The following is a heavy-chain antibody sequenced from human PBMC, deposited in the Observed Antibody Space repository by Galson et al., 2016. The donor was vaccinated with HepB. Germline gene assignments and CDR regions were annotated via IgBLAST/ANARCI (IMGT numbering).Heavy chain of an antibody. CDR1: GGSFDYFV. V-gene: IGHV1-69*04. D-gene: IGHD1-1*01. J-gene: IGHJ6*04. CDR2: IIPLLGIT. CDR3: AGRHSTTWKDGLDV. Sequence: SVKVSCKAVGGSFDYFVINWVRQTPGQGLEWTGRIIPLLGITNYAEKIKDRVTIIADKSTSTASMVLSGLSFDDTAVYFCAGRHSTTWKDGLDVWGRGTTVAVSS.